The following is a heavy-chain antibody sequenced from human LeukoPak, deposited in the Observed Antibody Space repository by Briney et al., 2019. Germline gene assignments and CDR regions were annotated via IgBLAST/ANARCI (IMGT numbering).Heavy chain of an antibody. CDR1: GGSFSGYY. J-gene: IGHJ4*02. CDR2: INHSGST. CDR3: ARSKRRGPEDY. V-gene: IGHV4-34*01. D-gene: IGHD3-10*01. Sequence: SETLSLTCAVYGGSFSGYYWSWIRQPPGKGLEWIGEINHSGSTNYNPSLKSRVTISVDTSKSQFSLKLSSVTAADTAVYYCARSKRRGPEDYWGQGTLVTVSS.